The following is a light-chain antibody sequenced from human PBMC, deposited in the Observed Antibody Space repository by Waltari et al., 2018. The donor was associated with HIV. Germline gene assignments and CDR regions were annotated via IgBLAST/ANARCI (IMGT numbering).Light chain of an antibody. CDR3: AAWDGSLRGGV. CDR2: TSN. Sequence: QSVRTQRPTASGTPGQRVTISCSRSSSKIGINDVSRYQHRPGTAPKLLIFTSNPRPSWVPDRFSASKSGTSASLAISALQSDDEADYDFAAWDGSLRGGVFGGGTKLTV. CDR1: SSKIGIND. J-gene: IGLJ3*02. V-gene: IGLV1-47*01.